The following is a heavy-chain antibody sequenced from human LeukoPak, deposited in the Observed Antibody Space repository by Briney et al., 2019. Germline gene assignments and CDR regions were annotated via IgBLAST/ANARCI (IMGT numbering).Heavy chain of an antibody. Sequence: SSETLSLTCTVSGGSISSYYWSWIRQPPGKGLEWIGEINHSGSTNYNPSLKSRVTISVDTSKNQFSLKLSSVTAADTAVYYCARNPFTGIDYWGQGTLVTVSS. CDR3: ARNPFTGIDY. CDR1: GGSISSYY. J-gene: IGHJ4*02. V-gene: IGHV4-34*01. D-gene: IGHD3-10*01. CDR2: INHSGST.